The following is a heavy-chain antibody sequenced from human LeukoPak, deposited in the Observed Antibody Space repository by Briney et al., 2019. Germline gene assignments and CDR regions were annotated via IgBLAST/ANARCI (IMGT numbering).Heavy chain of an antibody. CDR2: IKQDGSEK. D-gene: IGHD3-10*01. V-gene: IGHV3-7*01. Sequence: PGGSLRLSCAASGFTFSNYWMSWVRQAPGKGLEWVANIKQDGSEKYYVDSVKGRFTISRDNAKNSLYLQMNSLRAEDTAVYYCAREGLWFGELLPIDYWGQGTLVTVSS. J-gene: IGHJ4*02. CDR3: AREGLWFGELLPIDY. CDR1: GFTFSNYW.